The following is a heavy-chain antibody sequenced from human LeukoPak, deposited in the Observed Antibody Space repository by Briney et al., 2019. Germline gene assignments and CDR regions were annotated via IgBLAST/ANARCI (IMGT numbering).Heavy chain of an antibody. D-gene: IGHD6-13*01. V-gene: IGHV3-7*01. J-gene: IGHJ4*02. CDR1: GFTFSSYW. CDR3: AIIPRAAAGPSARSPFHY. Sequence: GGSLRLSCEISGFTFSSYWMNWVRQAPGKGLEWVANIKQDGSDKYYVDSVKGRFTISRDNAKNSLYLQMNSLRAEDTAVYYCAIIPRAAAGPSARSPFHYWGQGTLVTVSS. CDR2: IKQDGSDK.